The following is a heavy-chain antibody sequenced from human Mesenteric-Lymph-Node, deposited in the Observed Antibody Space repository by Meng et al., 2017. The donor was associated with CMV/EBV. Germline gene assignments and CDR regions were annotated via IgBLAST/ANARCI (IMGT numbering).Heavy chain of an antibody. CDR3: ARAGVATTTPRGYFDY. Sequence: GGSLRLSCAASGFIFSDYYMSWIRQAPGKGLEWVSYISSSGSTIYYADSVKGRFTISRDNAKNSLYLQMNSLRAEDTAVHYCARAGVATTTPRGYFDYWGQGTRVTVSS. D-gene: IGHD5-12*01. V-gene: IGHV3-11*04. J-gene: IGHJ4*02. CDR1: GFIFSDYY. CDR2: ISSSGSTI.